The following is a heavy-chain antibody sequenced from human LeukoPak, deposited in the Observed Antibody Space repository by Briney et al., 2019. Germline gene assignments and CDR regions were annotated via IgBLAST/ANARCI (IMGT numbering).Heavy chain of an antibody. J-gene: IGHJ4*02. Sequence: GESLRLSCAASGFTFSSYWMSWVRQAPGKGLEWVANIEQDGSEKYYVDSVKGRFTISRDNAKKSLYLLMNSLRAEDTAVYYCARDDTVTTRVGFVDWCQGTLVTVST. D-gene: IGHD4-17*01. CDR3: ARDDTVTTRVGFVD. CDR1: GFTFSSYW. V-gene: IGHV3-7*01. CDR2: IEQDGSEK.